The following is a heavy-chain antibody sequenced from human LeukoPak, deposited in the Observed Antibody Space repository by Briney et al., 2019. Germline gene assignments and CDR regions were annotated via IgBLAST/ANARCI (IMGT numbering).Heavy chain of an antibody. Sequence: GGSLRLSCAASGFTVSSNYMSWVRQAPGKGLEWVSVIYSGGTTYYADSVKGRFTISRDNSKNTLHLQMNSLRAEDTAVYYCARDQYSYAHTAHWGQGTLVTVSS. V-gene: IGHV3-66*01. J-gene: IGHJ4*02. D-gene: IGHD5-18*01. CDR2: IYSGGTT. CDR3: ARDQYSYAHTAH. CDR1: GFTVSSNY.